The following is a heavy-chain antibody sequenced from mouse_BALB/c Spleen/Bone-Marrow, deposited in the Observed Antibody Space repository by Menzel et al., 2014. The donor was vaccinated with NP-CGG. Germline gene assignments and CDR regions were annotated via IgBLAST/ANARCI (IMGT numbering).Heavy chain of an antibody. V-gene: IGHV5-6*01. Sequence: EVMLVESGGDLAKPGGTLKLSCAASGFTFSSYGMSWVRQTPDNRLEWVATISRGGSYTYYPDSVKGRFTISRDNAKNTLYLQMSSLKSEDTAMYYCARPYDFGAWFAYWGQGTLVTVSA. CDR1: GFTFSSYG. J-gene: IGHJ3*01. CDR2: ISRGGSYT. CDR3: ARPYDFGAWFAY. D-gene: IGHD2-4*01.